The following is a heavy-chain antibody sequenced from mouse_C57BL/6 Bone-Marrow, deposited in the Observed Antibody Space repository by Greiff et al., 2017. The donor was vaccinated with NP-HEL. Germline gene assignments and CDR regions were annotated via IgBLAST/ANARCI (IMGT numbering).Heavy chain of an antibody. V-gene: IGHV7-1*01. CDR2: SRNKANDYTT. CDR3: ARDTYQAWFAY. Sequence: EVKVVESGGGLVQSGRSLRLSCATSGFTFSDFYMEWVRQAPGKGLEWIAASRNKANDYTTEYSASVKGRFIVSRDTSQSILYLQMNALRAEDTAIYYCARDTYQAWFAYWGQGTLVTVSA. CDR1: GFTFSDFY. J-gene: IGHJ3*01.